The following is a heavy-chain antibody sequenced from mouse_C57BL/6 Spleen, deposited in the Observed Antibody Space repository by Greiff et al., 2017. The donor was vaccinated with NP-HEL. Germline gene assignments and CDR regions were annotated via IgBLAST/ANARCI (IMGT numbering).Heavy chain of an antibody. D-gene: IGHD1-1*01. Sequence: VQLQQPGAELVKPGASVKMSCKASGYTFTSYWITWVKQRPGQGLEWIGDIYPGSGSTNYNEKFKSKATLTVDTSSSTAYMQLSSLTSEDSAVYYWAMVITTVVDYFDYRGQGTTLTVSS. CDR2: IYPGSGST. CDR1: GYTFTSYW. CDR3: AMVITTVVDYFDY. V-gene: IGHV1-55*01. J-gene: IGHJ2*01.